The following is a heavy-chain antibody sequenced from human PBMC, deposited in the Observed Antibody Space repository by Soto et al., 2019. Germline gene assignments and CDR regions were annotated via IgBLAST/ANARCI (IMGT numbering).Heavy chain of an antibody. CDR3: AKDRMSSGWYNDY. Sequence: QVQLVESGGGVVQPGRSLRLSCAASGFTFSSYGMHWVRQAPGKGLEWVAVISYDGSNKYYADSVKGRFTISRDNSKNTLYLHMNSLRAEDTAVYYCAKDRMSSGWYNDYWGQGTLVTVSS. J-gene: IGHJ4*02. D-gene: IGHD6-19*01. CDR2: ISYDGSNK. V-gene: IGHV3-30*18. CDR1: GFTFSSYG.